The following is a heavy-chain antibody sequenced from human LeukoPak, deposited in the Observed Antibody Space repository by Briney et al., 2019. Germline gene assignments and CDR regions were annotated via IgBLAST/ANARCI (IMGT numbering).Heavy chain of an antibody. CDR2: IYYSGST. D-gene: IGHD3-3*01. J-gene: IGHJ5*02. V-gene: IGHV4-39*01. CDR3: ARPVPYDFWYWFDP. Sequence: PSETLSLTCTVSGGPISSSSYYWGWIRQPPGKGLEWIGSIYYSGSTYYNPSLKSRVTISVDTSKNQFSLKLSSVTAADTAVYYCARPVPYDFWYWFDPWGQGTLVTVSS. CDR1: GGPISSSSYY.